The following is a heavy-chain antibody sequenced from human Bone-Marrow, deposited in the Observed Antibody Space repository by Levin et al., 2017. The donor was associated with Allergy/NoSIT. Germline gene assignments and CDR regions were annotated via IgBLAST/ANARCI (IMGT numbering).Heavy chain of an antibody. CDR2: INHAGAT. CDR3: ARVKYRDFDSFGFDT. V-gene: IGHV4-34*01. D-gene: IGHD5-12*01. CDR1: GGSLSDFY. Sequence: SETLSLTCAVYGGSLSDFYWSWIRQPPGKGLEWIGEINHAGATNYSPSLKSRVTIFLGTPTNQFSLRLNSVTAADTGIYSCARVKYRDFDSFGFDTWGQGTLVTVSS. J-gene: IGHJ5*02.